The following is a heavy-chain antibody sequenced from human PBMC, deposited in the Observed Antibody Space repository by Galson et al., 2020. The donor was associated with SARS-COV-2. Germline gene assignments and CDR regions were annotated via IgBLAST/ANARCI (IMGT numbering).Heavy chain of an antibody. Sequence: SGPTLVKPTQTLTLTCTFSGFSLSTSGMCVSWIRQPPGKALEWLALIDWDDDKYYSTSLKTRLTISKDTSKNQVVLTMTNMDPVDTATYYCARIPMATIGVGYCYYYGMDVLCQGTTVT. CDR3: ARIPMATIGVGYCYYYGMDV. V-gene: IGHV2-70*01. D-gene: IGHD3-3*01. CDR2: IDWDDDK. J-gene: IGHJ6*02. CDR1: GFSLSTSGMC.